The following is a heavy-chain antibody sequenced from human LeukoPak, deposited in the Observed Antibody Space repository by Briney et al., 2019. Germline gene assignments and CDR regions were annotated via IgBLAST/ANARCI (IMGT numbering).Heavy chain of an antibody. CDR3: ARLAAIRAFYYYMDV. Sequence: PSETLSLTCCVSGYSISIGYYWGWIGRLPGKGLEGVANVYRDGNTYYSPSLERRVTISVDTSKHRFFLRLSSVTAADTGVYYCARLAAIRAFYYYMDVSGKGAPVTVSS. J-gene: IGHJ6*03. D-gene: IGHD6-6*01. CDR1: GYSISIGYY. V-gene: IGHV4-38-2*01. CDR2: VYRDGNT.